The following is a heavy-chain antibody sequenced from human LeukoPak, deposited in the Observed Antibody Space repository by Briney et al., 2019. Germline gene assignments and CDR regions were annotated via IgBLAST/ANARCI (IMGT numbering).Heavy chain of an antibody. CDR3: TREREQQSDY. CDR1: GFTFSSHW. CDR2: IDGDGSNT. D-gene: IGHD6-13*01. J-gene: IGHJ4*02. Sequence: GGSLRLSCTASGFTFSSHWVHWVRHAPGKGLVWVSRIDGDGSNTRYADSVKGRFTISRDNAKNTVYLQMNNLRAEDTAVYYCTREREQQSDYWGQGTLVTVSS. V-gene: IGHV3-74*01.